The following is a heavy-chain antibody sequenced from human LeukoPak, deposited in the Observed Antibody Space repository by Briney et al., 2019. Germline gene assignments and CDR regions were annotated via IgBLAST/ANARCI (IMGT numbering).Heavy chain of an antibody. Sequence: PGGSLRLSCAASGFTFSSYAMHWVRQAPGKGLEYVSANSSNGGSTYYTNSVKGRFTISRDNSKNTLYLQMGSLRAEDMAVYYCARGLINGGATYGMDVWGQGTTVTVSS. D-gene: IGHD1-26*01. CDR1: GFTFSSYA. CDR3: ARGLINGGATYGMDV. CDR2: NSSNGGST. J-gene: IGHJ6*02. V-gene: IGHV3-64*01.